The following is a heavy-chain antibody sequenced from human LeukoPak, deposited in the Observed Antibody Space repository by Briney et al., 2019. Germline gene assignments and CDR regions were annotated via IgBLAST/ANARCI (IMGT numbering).Heavy chain of an antibody. CDR2: IYHSGST. CDR1: GYSISSGYY. D-gene: IGHD2-2*01. Sequence: SETLSLTCTVSGYSISSGYYWVWIRQPSGKGLEWIGSIYHSGSTNYNPSLKSRVTISVDTSKNQFSLKVSSVTAADTAVYYCARGDCSSTICYSPMDVWGKGTTVTVSS. J-gene: IGHJ6*03. CDR3: ARGDCSSTICYSPMDV. V-gene: IGHV4-38-2*02.